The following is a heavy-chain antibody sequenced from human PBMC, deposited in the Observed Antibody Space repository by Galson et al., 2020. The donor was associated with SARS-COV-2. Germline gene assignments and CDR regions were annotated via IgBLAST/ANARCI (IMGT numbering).Heavy chain of an antibody. CDR1: GDSVSSGDYS. CDR3: ARENQGKNWGEDCFDN. J-gene: IGHJ4*02. CDR2: ISSGST. D-gene: IGHD7-27*01. Sequence: SETLSLTCAVSGDSVSSGDYSWSWIRQPPGNGLEWIGYISSGSTSYNPSLKRLLTISLDTSKNQFSLKLSSVTAEDTAVYYCARENQGKNWGEDCFDNRGQGTLVSVST. V-gene: IGHV4-30-4*07.